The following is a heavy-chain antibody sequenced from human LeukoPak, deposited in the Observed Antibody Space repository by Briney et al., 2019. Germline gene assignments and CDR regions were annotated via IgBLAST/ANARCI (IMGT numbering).Heavy chain of an antibody. CDR1: GTGFTTSW. V-gene: IGHV5-10-1*01. CDR3: ARHPYSSGR. D-gene: IGHD6-19*01. J-gene: IGHJ4*02. CDR2: IDPSDSYT. Sequence: GESLKISCRVFGTGFTTSWIGWGGRMPGKGREWMGRIDPSDSYTNYSPSFQGHVTISADKSISTAYLQWSSLKASDTAMYYCARHPYSSGRWGQGTLVTVSS.